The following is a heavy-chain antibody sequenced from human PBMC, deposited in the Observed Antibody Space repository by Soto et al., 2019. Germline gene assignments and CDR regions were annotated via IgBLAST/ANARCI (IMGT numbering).Heavy chain of an antibody. CDR2: IWYDGSNK. V-gene: IGHV3-33*01. D-gene: IGHD2-21*01. CDR1: GFTFSSYG. Sequence: QVQLVESGGGVVQPGRSLRLSCAASGFTFSSYGMHWVRQAPGKGLEWVAVIWYDGSNKYYADSVKGRFTISRDNSKNTLYLHMNSLRAEDTAVYYCARDLFVARYYGMDVWGQGTTVTVSS. J-gene: IGHJ6*02. CDR3: ARDLFVARYYGMDV.